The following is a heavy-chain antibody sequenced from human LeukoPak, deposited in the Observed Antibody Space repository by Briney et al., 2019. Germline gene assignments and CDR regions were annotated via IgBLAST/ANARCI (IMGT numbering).Heavy chain of an antibody. Sequence: GRSLRLSCAASGFTFSSYAMHWVRQAPGKGLEWVAVISYDGSNKYYADSVKGRFTISRDNSKNTLYLQMNSLRAEDTAVYYCARGYWYYYDSSGYYGFDYWGQGTLVTVSS. CDR1: GFTFSSYA. CDR2: ISYDGSNK. J-gene: IGHJ4*02. D-gene: IGHD3-22*01. CDR3: ARGYWYYYDSSGYYGFDY. V-gene: IGHV3-30*04.